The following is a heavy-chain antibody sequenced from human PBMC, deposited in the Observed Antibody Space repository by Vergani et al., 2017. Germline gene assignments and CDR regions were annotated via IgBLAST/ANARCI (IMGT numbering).Heavy chain of an antibody. D-gene: IGHD7-27*01. J-gene: IGHJ4*02. Sequence: QLQLQESDPGLVKPSETLSLTCTVSGGSIRSTFYYWGWIRQPPGKGLEWIGTIYYSGSTYYNPSLKSRVTISVDRSKNQFSLKLSSVTAADTAVYYCAREREELGIPHWGQGTLVTVSS. V-gene: IGHV4-39*07. CDR1: GGSIRSTFYY. CDR2: IYYSGST. CDR3: AREREELGIPH.